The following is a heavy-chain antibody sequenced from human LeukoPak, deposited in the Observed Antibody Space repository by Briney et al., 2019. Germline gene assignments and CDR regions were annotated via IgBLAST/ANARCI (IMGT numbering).Heavy chain of an antibody. CDR2: IYYSGST. D-gene: IGHD6-19*01. CDR1: GGSISSYY. V-gene: IGHV4-59*01. Sequence: PSETLSLTCTVSGGSISSYYWSWIRQPPGKGLEWIGYIYYSGSTNYNPPLKSRVTISVDTSKNQFSLKLSSVTAADTAVYYCARDCIAVAGNYYYYYGMDVWGQGTTVTVSS. J-gene: IGHJ6*02. CDR3: ARDCIAVAGNYYYYYGMDV.